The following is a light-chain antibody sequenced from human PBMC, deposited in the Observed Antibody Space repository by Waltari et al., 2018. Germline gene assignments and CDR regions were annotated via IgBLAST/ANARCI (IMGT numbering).Light chain of an antibody. CDR3: GTWDRSLNGGV. J-gene: IGLJ3*02. CDR1: SSNIGDNY. V-gene: IGLV1-51*01. Sequence: QSVLTQPPSASAAPGQRVTISCFGSSSNIGDNYVSWYQQLPGTAPKLLIYDDGKRPSGIPDRFAGSGCGTSATLGITGLQTGYEADDYCGTWDRSLNGGVFGGWTKLTVL. CDR2: DDG.